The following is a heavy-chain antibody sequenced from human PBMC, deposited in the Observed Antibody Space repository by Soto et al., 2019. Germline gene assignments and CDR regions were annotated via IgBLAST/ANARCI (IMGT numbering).Heavy chain of an antibody. Sequence: DVQLVESGGALVQPGVSLRLSCAASGFTFSSDKMNWVRQAPGKGLEWVSNISSSGEPIYYADSVKGRFTISRDNAKKPLYLRITSLSSGDTARSSCARVIYELGSKSYRGVLSGDFGGRVNLFTVSS. CDR1: GFTFSSDK. J-gene: IGHJ4*02. V-gene: IGHV3-48*03. D-gene: IGHD1-7*01. CDR2: ISSSGEPI. CDR3: ARVIYELGSKSYRGVLSGDF.